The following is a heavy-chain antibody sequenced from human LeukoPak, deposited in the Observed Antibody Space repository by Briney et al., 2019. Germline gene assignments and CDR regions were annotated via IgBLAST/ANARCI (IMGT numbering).Heavy chain of an antibody. V-gene: IGHV4-4*07. CDR1: GGSISSYY. Sequence: SETLSLTCTVSGGSISSYYWSWIRQPAGKGLEWIGRIYTSGSTSYHPSLQSRVTISLDTSKNQFSLKMSSVAAADTAVYYCASEPDFWNGYSYYYYMDVWGKGTTVTVSS. CDR2: IYTSGST. D-gene: IGHD3-3*01. J-gene: IGHJ6*03. CDR3: ASEPDFWNGYSYYYYMDV.